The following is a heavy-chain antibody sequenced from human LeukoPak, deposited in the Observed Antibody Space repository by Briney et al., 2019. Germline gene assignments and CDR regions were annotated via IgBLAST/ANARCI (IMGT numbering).Heavy chain of an antibody. CDR3: AKDSLAYYYDSSGYVDY. CDR2: LSWNSDSI. Sequence: GGSLRLSCAASGFTFSSYSMNWVRQAPGKGLEWVSGLSWNSDSIHYADSMKGRFTISRDNAKNSLYLQMNSLRAEDTALYYCAKDSLAYYYDSSGYVDYWGQGTLVTVSS. CDR1: GFTFSSYS. J-gene: IGHJ4*02. V-gene: IGHV3-9*01. D-gene: IGHD3-22*01.